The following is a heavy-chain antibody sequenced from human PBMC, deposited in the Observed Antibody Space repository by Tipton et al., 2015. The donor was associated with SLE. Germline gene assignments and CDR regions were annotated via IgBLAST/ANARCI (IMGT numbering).Heavy chain of an antibody. V-gene: IGHV4-39*07. CDR3: ARASGYYYYYMDV. Sequence: TLSLTCTVSGGSIRSSRYYWGWIRQTPGKGLEWIGSINYSGSTYYNPSLKSRVTISVDTSKNQFSLKLSSVTAADTAVYYCARASGYYYYYMDVWGKGTTVTVSS. CDR2: INYSGST. CDR1: GGSIRSSRYY. J-gene: IGHJ6*03.